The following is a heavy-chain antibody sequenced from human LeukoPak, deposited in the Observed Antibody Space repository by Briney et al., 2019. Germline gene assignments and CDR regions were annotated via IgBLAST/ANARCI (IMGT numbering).Heavy chain of an antibody. V-gene: IGHV1-24*01. CDR2: FDPEDGET. Sequence: ASVKVSSKFSGYTLPDLSLNWVGQAPGKGLKGRGGFDPEDGETIYAQKFQGRVTMTEDTSTDTAYMELSSLRSEDTAVYYCATPARIAAAGRGDYYYGMDVWGQGTTVTVSS. CDR3: ATPARIAAAGRGDYYYGMDV. CDR1: GYTLPDLS. J-gene: IGHJ6*02. D-gene: IGHD6-13*01.